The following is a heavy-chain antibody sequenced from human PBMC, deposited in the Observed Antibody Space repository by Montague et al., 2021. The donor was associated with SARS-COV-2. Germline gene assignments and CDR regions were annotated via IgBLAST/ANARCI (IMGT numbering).Heavy chain of an antibody. CDR3: ARTTTRMLYPENAFDI. CDR2: TYYRSKWYH. J-gene: IGHJ3*02. CDR1: GDSVSSNTVT. D-gene: IGHD2-15*01. Sequence: CAISGDSVSSNTVTWNWIRQSPSRGLEWLGRTYYRSKWYHDYATSLKSRITINPDTSKNQFSLQLSFVAPEDTAVFYCARTTTRMLYPENAFDIWGQGTMVTVSS. V-gene: IGHV6-1*01.